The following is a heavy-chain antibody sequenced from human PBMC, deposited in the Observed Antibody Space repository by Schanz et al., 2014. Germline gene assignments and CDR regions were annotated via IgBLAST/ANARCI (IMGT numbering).Heavy chain of an antibody. CDR3: TTAHYSSNYETLDY. CDR2: IKSRIHGGTT. Sequence: EVQLVESGGALVQPGGSLRLSCAASGFTMRNEWMSWVRQAPGKGLEWVARIKSRIHGGTTDYAAPVKGRFTISRDDSKHTVYLQMDSLKTEDTALYYCTTAHYSSNYETLDYWGQGTLVTVSS. J-gene: IGHJ4*02. CDR1: GFTMRNEW. D-gene: IGHD6-13*01. V-gene: IGHV3-15*02.